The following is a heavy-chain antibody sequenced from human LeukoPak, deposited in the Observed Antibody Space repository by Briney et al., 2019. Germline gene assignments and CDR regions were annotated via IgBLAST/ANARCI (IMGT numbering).Heavy chain of an antibody. D-gene: IGHD5-24*01. CDR3: ASGEMATLNY. V-gene: IGHV1-3*03. CDR1: GYTFTSYA. Sequence: GASVKVSCKASGYTFTSYAMHWVRQAPGQRLEWMGWINAGNGNTKYSQEFQGRVTMTRDMSTSTVYMELSSLRSEDTAVYYCASGEMATLNYWGQGTLVTVSS. J-gene: IGHJ4*02. CDR2: INAGNGNT.